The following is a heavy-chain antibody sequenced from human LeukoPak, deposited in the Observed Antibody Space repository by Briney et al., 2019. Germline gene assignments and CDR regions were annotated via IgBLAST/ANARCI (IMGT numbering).Heavy chain of an antibody. V-gene: IGHV3-7*01. CDR1: GFTFSSYW. J-gene: IGHJ5*02. CDR2: IKQDGSEK. Sequence: GGSLRLSCAASGFTFSSYWMSWVRQAPGKGLEWVANIKQDGSEKYYVDSVKGRFTISGDNAKNSLYLQMNSLRAEDTAVYYCARDRKAVVAATPNWFDPWGQGTLVTVSS. D-gene: IGHD2-15*01. CDR3: ARDRKAVVAATPNWFDP.